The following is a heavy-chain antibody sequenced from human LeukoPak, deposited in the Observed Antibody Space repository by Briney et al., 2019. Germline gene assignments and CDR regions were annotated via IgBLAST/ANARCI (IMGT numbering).Heavy chain of an antibody. CDR2: IYYSGST. J-gene: IGHJ4*02. CDR3: ASTLSWRSYFDY. CDR1: GGSISSSSYY. Sequence: SETLSLTCTVSGGSISSSSYYWGWIRQPPGKGLEWIGSIYYSGSTYYNPSLKSRVTISVDTSKNQFSLKLSSVTAADTAVYYCASTLSWRSYFDYWGQGTLVTVSS. D-gene: IGHD2/OR15-2a*01. V-gene: IGHV4-39*07.